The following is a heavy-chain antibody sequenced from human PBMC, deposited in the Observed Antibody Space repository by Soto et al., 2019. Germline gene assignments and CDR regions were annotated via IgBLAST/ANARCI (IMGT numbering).Heavy chain of an antibody. Sequence: EVQLVESGGGLVQPGGSLRLSCAASGFTFSSYWMSWVRQAPGKGLEWVANIKQDGSEKYYVDSVKGRFTISRDNAKNSMYLQMNGLRAEDTAVYYCARDSGSYTRGFYYYGMDVWGQGTTVTVSS. D-gene: IGHD1-26*01. J-gene: IGHJ6*02. CDR3: ARDSGSYTRGFYYYGMDV. CDR1: GFTFSSYW. CDR2: IKQDGSEK. V-gene: IGHV3-7*01.